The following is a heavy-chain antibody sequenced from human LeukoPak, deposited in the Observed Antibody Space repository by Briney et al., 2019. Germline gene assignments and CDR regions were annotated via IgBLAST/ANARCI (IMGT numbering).Heavy chain of an antibody. CDR3: ARGQRRHIDMAPSFDY. V-gene: IGHV3-30*04. Sequence: GRSERLSCSASGFTFSSYAMHWVRQAPGKGLEWVAVISYDGGYKYYADSVKGRFTISRDNSKNTLSLQMNSLRAEDTSVYYCARGQRRHIDMAPSFDYWGQGTLVTVSS. CDR2: ISYDGGYK. CDR1: GFTFSSYA. D-gene: IGHD5-24*01. J-gene: IGHJ4*02.